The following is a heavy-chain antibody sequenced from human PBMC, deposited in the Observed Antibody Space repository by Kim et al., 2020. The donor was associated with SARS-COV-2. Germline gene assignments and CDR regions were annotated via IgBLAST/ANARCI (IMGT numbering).Heavy chain of an antibody. CDR1: GFTFSSYA. Sequence: GVSLRLSCAASGFTFSSYAMSWVRQAPGKGLEWVSAISGSGGSTYYADSVKGRFTISRDNSKNTLYLQMNSLRAEDTAVYYCAKDHGGLGYCSSTSCYFGYFQHWGQGTLVTVSS. D-gene: IGHD2-2*01. V-gene: IGHV3-23*01. CDR3: AKDHGGLGYCSSTSCYFGYFQH. CDR2: ISGSGGST. J-gene: IGHJ1*01.